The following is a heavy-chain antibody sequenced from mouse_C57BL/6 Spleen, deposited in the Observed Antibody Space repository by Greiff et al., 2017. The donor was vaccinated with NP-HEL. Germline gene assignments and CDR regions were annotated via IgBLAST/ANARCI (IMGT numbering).Heavy chain of an antibody. Sequence: VQLQQSDAELVKPGASVKISCKVSGYTFTDHTTHWMKQRPEQGLEWIGYIYPRDGSTKYNEKFKGKATLTADISSSTAYMQLNSLTSEDSAVYFCARNYEGSSGAWFAYWGQGTLVTVSA. CDR1: GYTFTDHT. CDR3: ARNYEGSSGAWFAY. D-gene: IGHD1-1*01. V-gene: IGHV1-78*01. J-gene: IGHJ3*01. CDR2: IYPRDGST.